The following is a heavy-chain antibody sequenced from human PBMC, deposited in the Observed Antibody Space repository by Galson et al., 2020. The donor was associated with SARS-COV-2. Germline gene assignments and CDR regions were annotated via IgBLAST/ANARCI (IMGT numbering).Heavy chain of an antibody. V-gene: IGHV4-31*03. J-gene: IGHJ3*02. CDR2: IYYSGST. CDR1: GGSISSGGYY. CDR3: ARVRTTMIVVVITSDGVDI. Sequence: SQTLSLTCTVSGGSISSGGYYWSWLRQHPGKGLEWIGYIYYSGSTYYNPSLQSRVNISVDTAKNQFSLKLSSVTAADTPVYYCARVRTTMIVVVITSDGVDIWGQGKIVTVSS. D-gene: IGHD3-22*01.